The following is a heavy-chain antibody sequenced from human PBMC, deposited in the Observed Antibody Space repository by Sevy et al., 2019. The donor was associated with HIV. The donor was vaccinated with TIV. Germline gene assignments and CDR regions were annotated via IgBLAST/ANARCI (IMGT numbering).Heavy chain of an antibody. J-gene: IGHJ4*02. D-gene: IGHD3-10*01. Sequence: GGSLRLSCAASGFTFTDYILHWVRQAPGKGLEWVAVIWYDGTQQYYADSVKGRFTISRDTNKDTLFLQMNRLRTEDTVVYFCVREQYYGSVKYYAAPFKYWGQGTLVTVSS. CDR1: GFTFTDYI. CDR2: IWYDGTQQ. V-gene: IGHV3-33*01. CDR3: VREQYYGSVKYYAAPFKY.